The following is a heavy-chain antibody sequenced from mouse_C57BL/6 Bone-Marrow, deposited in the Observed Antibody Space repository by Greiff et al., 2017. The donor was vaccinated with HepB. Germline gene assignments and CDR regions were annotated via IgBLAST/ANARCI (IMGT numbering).Heavy chain of an antibody. CDR1: GFTFSSYG. D-gene: IGHD2-3*01. J-gene: IGHJ3*01. CDR2: ICSGGSYT. CDR3: ARHERRWLLPAWFAY. Sequence: EVKLVESGGDLVKPGGSLKLSCAASGFTFSSYGMSWVRQTPDKRLEWVATICSGGSYTYYPDSVKGRFTISRDNAKNTLYLQMSSLKSEDTAMYYCARHERRWLLPAWFAYWGQGTLVTVSA. V-gene: IGHV5-6*01.